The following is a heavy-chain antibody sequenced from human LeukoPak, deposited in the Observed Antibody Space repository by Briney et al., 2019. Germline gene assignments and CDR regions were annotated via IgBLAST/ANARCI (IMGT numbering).Heavy chain of an antibody. CDR2: INHSGST. V-gene: IGHV4-34*01. Sequence: SETLSLTCAVSGGSFSGYYWSWIRQPPGKGLEWIGEINHSGSTNYNPSLKSGVTISVDATKNQFSLKLSSVPAADTAVDYCSRGGLIIFGGCVYWGQGTLVTVSS. D-gene: IGHD6-19*01. CDR3: SRGGLIIFGGCVY. CDR1: GGSFSGYY. J-gene: IGHJ4*02.